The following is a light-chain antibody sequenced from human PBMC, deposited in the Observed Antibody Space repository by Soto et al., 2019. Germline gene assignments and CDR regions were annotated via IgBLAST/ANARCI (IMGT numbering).Light chain of an antibody. J-gene: IGKJ4*01. Sequence: EIVLTQSPDTLSLSPGERATLSCRASQSVTSALVWYQQKLGQAPRLLMYAASSRATGTPASFSGSGSGTDFTLTISSLEPEDFAVYYCQQRSNWPLTFGGGTKVEIK. V-gene: IGKV3-11*01. CDR2: AAS. CDR3: QQRSNWPLT. CDR1: QSVTSA.